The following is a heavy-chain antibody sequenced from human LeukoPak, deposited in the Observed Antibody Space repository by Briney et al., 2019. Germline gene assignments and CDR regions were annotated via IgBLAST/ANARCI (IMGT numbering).Heavy chain of an antibody. V-gene: IGHV3-48*02. CDR3: ARDSAMVTLSFDY. J-gene: IGHJ4*02. D-gene: IGHD2-2*01. Sequence: PGGSLRLSCAASGFTFSVYGMNWVRQAPGKGLEWVSYISGGSSTIYHADSVKGRFTISRDNAKNSLYLQMNSLRDEDTAVYYCARDSAMVTLSFDYWGQGTLVTVSS. CDR2: ISGGSSTI. CDR1: GFTFSVYG.